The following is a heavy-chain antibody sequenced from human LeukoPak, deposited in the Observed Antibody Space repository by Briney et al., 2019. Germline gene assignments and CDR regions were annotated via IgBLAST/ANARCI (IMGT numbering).Heavy chain of an antibody. Sequence: PGGSLRLSCAGSGFTFSNSEINWMRQAPGKGPEWVSSIRGSGSNTVIHYVDSVKGRFTISRDSVKNLVYLQMNSLRDDDTAAYYCDYRGTWGQGTLVTVSS. D-gene: IGHD3-10*01. CDR1: GFTFSNSE. CDR3: DYRGT. J-gene: IGHJ5*02. CDR2: IRGSGSNTVI. V-gene: IGHV3-48*02.